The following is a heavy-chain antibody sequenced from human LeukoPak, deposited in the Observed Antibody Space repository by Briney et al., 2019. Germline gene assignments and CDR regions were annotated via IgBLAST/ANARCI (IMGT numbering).Heavy chain of an antibody. CDR1: GGTFSSYA. CDR2: VIPIFVTA. Sequence: ASVKVSCKASGGTFSSYAMCWVRHAPRQRLEWMGVVIPIFVTANYAQKFQGRVTITADESTSTAHMERSRLRSEDTAVYYCARDYRSEVMITCGGVPEYYFDYWGQGTLVTVSS. D-gene: IGHD3-16*01. J-gene: IGHJ4*02. V-gene: IGHV1-69*13. CDR3: ARDYRSEVMITCGGVPEYYFDY.